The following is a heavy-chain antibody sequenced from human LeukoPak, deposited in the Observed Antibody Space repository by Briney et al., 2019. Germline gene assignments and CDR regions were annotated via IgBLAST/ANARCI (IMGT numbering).Heavy chain of an antibody. J-gene: IGHJ4*02. Sequence: GGSLRPSCAASGFTVSSNYMTWVRQAPGKGLVWVSLIKSENDGSTTTYADSVKGRFTISRDDAKNTLYLQMNSLRAEDTAVYYCARDRGYASDQWGQGTLVTVSS. CDR1: GFTVSSNY. CDR2: IKSENDGSTT. V-gene: IGHV3-74*01. D-gene: IGHD5-18*01. CDR3: ARDRGYASDQ.